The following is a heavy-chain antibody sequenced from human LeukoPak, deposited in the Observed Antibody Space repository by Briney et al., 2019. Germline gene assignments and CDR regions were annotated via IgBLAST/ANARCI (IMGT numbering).Heavy chain of an antibody. CDR3: ARDEPYYDFWSGYSPDGFDI. V-gene: IGHV4-4*07. CDR2: IYTSGST. D-gene: IGHD3-3*01. CDR1: GGSIRSYY. Sequence: SETLSLTCTVSGGSIRSYYWSWIRQPAGKGLELIGRIYTSGSTNYKPSLKSRVTMSVDTSKNQFSLKLSSVTAADTAVYYCARDEPYYDFWSGYSPDGFDIWGQGTMVTVSS. J-gene: IGHJ3*02.